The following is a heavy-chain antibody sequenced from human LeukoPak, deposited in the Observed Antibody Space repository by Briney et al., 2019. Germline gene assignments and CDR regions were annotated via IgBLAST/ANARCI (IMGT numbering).Heavy chain of an antibody. Sequence: PSETLSLTCAVYGGSFSGYFWSWIRQPPGKGLEWIGEINHSGSTNYNPSLKSRVTISVDRSKNQFSLRLNAVTAADTAVYYCARRGRITVFGVVPDYMDVWGKGTTVTVSS. CDR1: GGSFSGYF. D-gene: IGHD3-3*01. CDR3: ARRGRITVFGVVPDYMDV. J-gene: IGHJ6*03. CDR2: INHSGST. V-gene: IGHV4-34*01.